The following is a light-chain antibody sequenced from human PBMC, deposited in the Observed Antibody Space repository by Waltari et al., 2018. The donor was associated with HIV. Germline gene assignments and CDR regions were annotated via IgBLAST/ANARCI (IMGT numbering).Light chain of an antibody. Sequence: QSVLTQPPSASGTPGQRVTISCSGSNPNIGRNTVNWSQQLPGTSPNLLLYSDNPRPSGVPDLFSGSKSGTSASLAISGLQSEDEAEYYCATWHDSLTVVFGGGTKLTVL. CDR1: NPNIGRNT. J-gene: IGLJ2*01. CDR3: ATWHDSLTVV. CDR2: SDN. V-gene: IGLV1-44*01.